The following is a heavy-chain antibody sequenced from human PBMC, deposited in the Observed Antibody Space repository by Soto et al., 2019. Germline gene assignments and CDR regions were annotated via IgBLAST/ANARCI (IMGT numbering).Heavy chain of an antibody. J-gene: IGHJ5*02. V-gene: IGHV3-21*01. CDR3: ARDPSSSWYNWFDP. CDR1: GVTFRSYS. CDR2: ISSSSSYI. Sequence: GGSLRLGCAASGVTFRSYSMNFFRHSPGKGLEWVSSISSSSSYIYYADSVKGRFTISRDNAKNSLYLQMNSLRAEDTAVYYCARDPSSSWYNWFDPWGQGTLVTVSS. D-gene: IGHD6-13*01.